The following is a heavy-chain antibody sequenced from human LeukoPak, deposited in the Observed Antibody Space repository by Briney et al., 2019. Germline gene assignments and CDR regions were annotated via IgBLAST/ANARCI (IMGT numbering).Heavy chain of an antibody. CDR1: GYSFTSYW. V-gene: IGHV5-51*01. D-gene: IGHD4-23*01. CDR2: IYPGDSDT. CDR3: ARLIYDGNSGYYYMDV. Sequence: GESPKISCKGSGYSFTSYWIGWVRQMPGKGLEWMGIIYPGDSDTRYSPSFQGQVTISADKSISTAYLQWSSLKASDTAMYYCARLIYDGNSGYYYMDVWGKGTTVTVSS. J-gene: IGHJ6*03.